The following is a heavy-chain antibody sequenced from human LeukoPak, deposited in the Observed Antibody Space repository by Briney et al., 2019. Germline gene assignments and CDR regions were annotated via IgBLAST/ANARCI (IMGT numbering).Heavy chain of an antibody. J-gene: IGHJ4*02. Sequence: GESLKISCHGSGYSFTSYWIGWVRQAPGKGLEWMGGFDPEDGETIYAQKFQGRVTMTEDTSTDTAYMELSSLRSEDTAVYYCATTDYWGQGTLVTVSS. CDR1: GYSFTSYW. V-gene: IGHV1-24*01. CDR3: ATTDY. CDR2: FDPEDGET.